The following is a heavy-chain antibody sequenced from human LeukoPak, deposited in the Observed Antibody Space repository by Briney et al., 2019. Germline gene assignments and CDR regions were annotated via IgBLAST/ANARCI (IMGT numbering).Heavy chain of an antibody. CDR1: GGSISSSSYY. V-gene: IGHV4-39*01. Sequence: SETLSLTCTVSGGSISSSSYYWGWIRETPWKRLEWIGSIYYSGSTYYNPSLKSRVTISVDTSKNQFSLKLSSVTAADTAVYYCARWAEPFDYWGQGTLVTVSS. CDR2: IYYSGST. J-gene: IGHJ4*02. CDR3: ARWAEPFDY.